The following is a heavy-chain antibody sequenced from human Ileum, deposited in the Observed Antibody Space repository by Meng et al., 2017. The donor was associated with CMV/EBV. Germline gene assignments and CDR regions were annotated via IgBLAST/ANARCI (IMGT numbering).Heavy chain of an antibody. CDR3: ARGLFRYPAYFDL. Sequence: QVQLQQWGAGLLKPSETLSLTCAVYGGSLRGHYCHWIRQSPGNGLQWIAEINHVGRTNSNPSLASRVTISQDTSKNQCSLKLNSVTVADSAVYYCARGLFRYPAYFDLWGQGTLVTVS. CDR1: GGSLRGHY. CDR2: INHVGRT. D-gene: IGHD3-16*02. V-gene: IGHV4-34*01. J-gene: IGHJ4*02.